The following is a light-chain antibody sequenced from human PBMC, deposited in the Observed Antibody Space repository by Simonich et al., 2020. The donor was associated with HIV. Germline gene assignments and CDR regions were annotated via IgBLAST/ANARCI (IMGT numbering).Light chain of an antibody. CDR1: QGISSA. CDR2: DAS. Sequence: AIQLTQSPSSLSASVGDRVTITCRAIQGISSALAWYQQKPGKAPKLLLYDASSLESGVPSRFSGSGSGTDVTLTISSLQPEDFATYYCQQFNSYPVTFGPGTKVDIK. CDR3: QQFNSYPVT. J-gene: IGKJ3*01. V-gene: IGKV1-13*02.